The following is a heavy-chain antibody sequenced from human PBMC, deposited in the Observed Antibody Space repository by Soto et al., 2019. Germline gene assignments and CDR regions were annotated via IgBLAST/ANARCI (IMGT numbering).Heavy chain of an antibody. D-gene: IGHD5-12*01. V-gene: IGHV1-69*04. J-gene: IGHJ3*02. CDR2: IIPILGIA. CDR3: ARDTGRDGYNDAFDI. CDR1: GGTFSSYT. Sequence: WASVKVSCQASGGTFSSYTISWVRQAPGQGLEWMGRIIPILGIANYAQKFQGRVTITADKSTSTAYMELSSLRSEDTAVYYCARDTGRDGYNDAFDIWGQGTMVTVSS.